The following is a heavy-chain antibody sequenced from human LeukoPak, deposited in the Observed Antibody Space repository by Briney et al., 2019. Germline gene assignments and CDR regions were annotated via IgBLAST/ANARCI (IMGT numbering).Heavy chain of an antibody. Sequence: PGGSLRLSCAASGFTFSSYAMHWVRQAPGKGLEYVSAISSNGGSTYYANSVKGRFTISRDNSKNTLYLQMGSLRAEDMAVYYCARDRSGYYGMDVWGQGTTVTVSS. CDR1: GFTFSSYA. J-gene: IGHJ6*02. D-gene: IGHD3-10*01. CDR2: ISSNGGST. CDR3: ARDRSGYYGMDV. V-gene: IGHV3-64*01.